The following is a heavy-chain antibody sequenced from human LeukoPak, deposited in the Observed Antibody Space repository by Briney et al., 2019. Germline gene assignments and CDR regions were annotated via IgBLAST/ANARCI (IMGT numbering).Heavy chain of an antibody. CDR3: ARGYFGTAMDALYYYYYGMDV. Sequence: ASVKVSCKASEYTFTSYDINWVRQATGQGLEWMGWMNPNSGNTGYAQKFQGRVTMTRNTSISTAYMELSSLRSEDTAVYYCARGYFGTAMDALYYYYYGMDVWGQGTTVTVSS. CDR2: MNPNSGNT. J-gene: IGHJ6*02. V-gene: IGHV1-8*01. CDR1: EYTFTSYD. D-gene: IGHD5-18*01.